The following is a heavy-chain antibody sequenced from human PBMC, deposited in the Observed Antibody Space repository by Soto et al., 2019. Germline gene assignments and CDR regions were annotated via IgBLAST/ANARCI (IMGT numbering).Heavy chain of an antibody. CDR1: GGTFSSYT. V-gene: IGHV1-69*02. CDR3: ARVVDYNYYMDV. Sequence: QVQLVQPGAEVKKPGSSVKVSCKASGGTFSSYTISWVRQAPGQGLEWMGRIIPILGIANYAQKFQGRVTITADKSTSTAYMELSSLRSEDTAVYYCARVVDYNYYMDVWGKGTTVTVSS. J-gene: IGHJ6*03. CDR2: IIPILGIA. D-gene: IGHD3-22*01.